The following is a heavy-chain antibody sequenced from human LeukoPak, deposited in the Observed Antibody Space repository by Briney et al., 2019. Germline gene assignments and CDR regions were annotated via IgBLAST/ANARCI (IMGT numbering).Heavy chain of an antibody. V-gene: IGHV1-8*03. Sequence: ASVKVSCKASGYTFTSYDINWVRQATGQGLEWMGWMNPNSGNTGYAQKFQGRVTITRNTSISTAYMELSSLRSEDTAVYYCARGPETPYSGSLDYWGQGTLVTVSS. CDR2: MNPNSGNT. D-gene: IGHD6-6*01. CDR1: GYTFTSYD. CDR3: ARGPETPYSGSLDY. J-gene: IGHJ4*02.